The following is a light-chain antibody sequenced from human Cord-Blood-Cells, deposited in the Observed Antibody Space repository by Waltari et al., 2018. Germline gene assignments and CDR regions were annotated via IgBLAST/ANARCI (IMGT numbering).Light chain of an antibody. CDR2: SAS. CDR3: QQSYSTPPT. J-gene: IGKJ1*01. V-gene: IGKV1-39*01. Sequence: EIQMTQSPSSLFAAVVARVTITCQASQSISSYLNWYQQKPGKAPKLLIYSASSLQTGVPSRFSGSGSGTDFTLTISSLQPEDFATYYCQQSYSTPPTFGQGTKVEIK. CDR1: QSISSY.